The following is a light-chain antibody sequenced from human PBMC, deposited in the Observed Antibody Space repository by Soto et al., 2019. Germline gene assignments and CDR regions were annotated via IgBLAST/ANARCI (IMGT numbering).Light chain of an antibody. CDR1: QSVSSY. CDR2: DAS. V-gene: IGKV3-11*01. J-gene: IGKJ4*01. CDR3: QQRSNWLT. Sequence: EIVLTQSPATLSLSPGERATLSCRASQSVSSYLAWYQQKPGQAPRLLIYDASNRATGITDRFSGSGSGTDFTLTISSLEPEDVAVYYCQQRSNWLTFGGGTKVEIK.